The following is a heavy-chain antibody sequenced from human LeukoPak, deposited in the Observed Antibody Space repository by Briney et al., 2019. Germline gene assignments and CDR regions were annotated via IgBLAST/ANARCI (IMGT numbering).Heavy chain of an antibody. D-gene: IGHD5-24*01. J-gene: IGHJ4*02. Sequence: SETLSLTCTVSGGSISSYYRSWIRQPPGKGLERIGYIYYSGSTNYNPSLKSRVTISVDTSKNQFSLKLSSVTAADTAVYYCARARTITGYFDYWGQGTLVTVSS. CDR3: ARARTITGYFDY. CDR1: GGSISSYY. CDR2: IYYSGST. V-gene: IGHV4-59*01.